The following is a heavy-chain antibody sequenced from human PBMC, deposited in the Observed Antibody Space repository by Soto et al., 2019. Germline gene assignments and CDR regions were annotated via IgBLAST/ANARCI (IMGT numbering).Heavy chain of an antibody. CDR3: ARGRYGDY. CDR2: ISAHNGNT. V-gene: IGHV1-18*01. J-gene: IGHJ4*02. D-gene: IGHD1-1*01. Sequence: QVHLVQSGAEVKKPGASVKVSCQGSGYAFTTYGITWVRQAPGQGLEWMGWISAHNGNTNYAQKLQGRVTVTRDTPPSTAYMELRSLRYDDTAVYYCARGRYGDYWGQGALVTVSS. CDR1: GYAFTTYG.